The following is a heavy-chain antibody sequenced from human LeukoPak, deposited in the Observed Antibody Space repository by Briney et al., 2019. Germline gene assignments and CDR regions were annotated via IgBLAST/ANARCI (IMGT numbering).Heavy chain of an antibody. CDR2: MKGDGSHI. J-gene: IGHJ4*02. V-gene: IGHV3-7*01. CDR3: ARLFGGVTTNDY. Sequence: GGSLRLSCAASGFTFSSYWMSWVRQAPGRGLQWVASMKGDGSHIYYVDSVKGRFTISRDNAKSSLYLQMNSLRAEDTAVYYCARLFGGVTTNDYWGQGALVTVSS. D-gene: IGHD2-8*02. CDR1: GFTFSSYW.